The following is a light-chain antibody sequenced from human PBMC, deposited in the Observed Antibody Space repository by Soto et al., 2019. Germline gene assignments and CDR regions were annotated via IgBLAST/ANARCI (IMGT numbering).Light chain of an antibody. Sequence: QSALTQPPSVSAAPGQKVTISCSGSSSNIEKNYVSWYQQFPGTAPKLLIYENNKRPSGIPDRVSGSKSGTSATLGITGLQTGDEADYYCGGWDSSLSVWVFGGGTKLTVL. V-gene: IGLV1-51*02. J-gene: IGLJ3*02. CDR1: SSNIEKNY. CDR3: GGWDSSLSVWV. CDR2: ENN.